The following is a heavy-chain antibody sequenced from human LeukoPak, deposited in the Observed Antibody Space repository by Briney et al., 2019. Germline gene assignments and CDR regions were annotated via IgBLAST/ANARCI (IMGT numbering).Heavy chain of an antibody. V-gene: IGHV3-23*01. D-gene: IGHD6-19*01. CDR2: LSGSGGGT. J-gene: IGHJ6*02. CDR1: GFTFSSYT. CDR3: AKGGWRTGDGMNV. Sequence: PGGSLRLSCAASGFTFSSYTQNWVRQAPGKGLEWVSALSGSGGGTYYADSVKGRFTISRDNSKNTLYLQMNSLRVDDTAVYYCAKGGWRTGDGMNVRGQGATVTVPS.